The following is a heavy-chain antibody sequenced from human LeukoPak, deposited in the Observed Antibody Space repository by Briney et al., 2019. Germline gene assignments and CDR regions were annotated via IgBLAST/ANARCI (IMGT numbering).Heavy chain of an antibody. CDR1: GFTFSGSA. D-gene: IGHD6-13*01. Sequence: PGGSLRLSCAASGFTFSGSAMHWVRQASGKGLEWVGRIRSKANSYATAYAASVKGRFTISRDDSKNTAYLQMNSLKTEDTAVYYCTLPGYSSSESDYWGQGTLVTVSS. CDR3: TLPGYSSSESDY. CDR2: IRSKANSYAT. V-gene: IGHV3-73*01. J-gene: IGHJ4*02.